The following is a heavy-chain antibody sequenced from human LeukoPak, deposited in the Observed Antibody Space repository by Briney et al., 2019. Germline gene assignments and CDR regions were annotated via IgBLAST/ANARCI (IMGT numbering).Heavy chain of an antibody. J-gene: IGHJ4*02. CDR2: INPNSGGA. CDR1: GYTFTAYY. CDR3: AREFQRRDGYNDDY. D-gene: IGHD5-24*01. V-gene: IGHV1-2*02. Sequence: ASVKVSCKASGYTFTAYYMHWVRQAPGQGLEWMGWINPNSGGANYAQKFQGRVTMTRDTSISTAYMELSRLRSDDTAVYYCAREFQRRDGYNDDYWGQGTLVTVSS.